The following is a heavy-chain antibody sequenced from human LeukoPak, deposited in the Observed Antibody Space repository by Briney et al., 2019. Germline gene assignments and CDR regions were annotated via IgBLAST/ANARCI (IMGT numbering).Heavy chain of an antibody. D-gene: IGHD2-15*01. V-gene: IGHV5-51*01. CDR1: GYNFTTYW. CDR3: ARRYCSGGVCYYYFDY. CDR2: IYPGDSDT. J-gene: IGHJ4*02. Sequence: GEPLKISCKGSGYNFTTYWIAWVRQMPGKGLEWMGNIYPGDSDTRYSPSFQGQVTISADKSISTAFLQWSSLKASDTAMYYCARRYCSGGVCYYYFDYWGQGTLVTVTS.